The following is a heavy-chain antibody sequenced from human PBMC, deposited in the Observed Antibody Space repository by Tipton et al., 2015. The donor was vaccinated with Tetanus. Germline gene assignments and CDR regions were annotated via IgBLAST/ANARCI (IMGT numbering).Heavy chain of an antibody. J-gene: IGHJ1*01. D-gene: IGHD4-17*01. CDR3: ARVFGDYVPNYFEF. Sequence: SLRLSCAASGFTFHESYMSWIRQAPGKGLEWVSYISTNGYTIHYADAAKGRFTISRDNGQNSLHLQMTSLRAEDTAVYYCARVFGDYVPNYFEFWGQGTLVSVSS. CDR2: ISTNGYTI. CDR1: GFTFHESY. V-gene: IGHV3-11*01.